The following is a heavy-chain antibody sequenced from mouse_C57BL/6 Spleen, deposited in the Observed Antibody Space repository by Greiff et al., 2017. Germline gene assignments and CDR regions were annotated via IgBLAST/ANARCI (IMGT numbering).Heavy chain of an antibody. Sequence: EVHLVESGAELVSPGASVKLSCTASGFNIKDDYMHWVKQRPEQGLEWIGWIDPENGDTEYASKFQGKATITADASSNTAYLQRSSMTSEDITVYYCAPGYDPRDYWGQGTTLTVSS. J-gene: IGHJ2*01. CDR1: GFNIKDDY. D-gene: IGHD2-3*01. CDR3: APGYDPRDY. V-gene: IGHV14-4*01. CDR2: IDPENGDT.